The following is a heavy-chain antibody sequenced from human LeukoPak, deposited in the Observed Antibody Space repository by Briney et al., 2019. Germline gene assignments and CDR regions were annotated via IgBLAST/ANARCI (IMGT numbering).Heavy chain of an antibody. Sequence: GGSLTLSCAASGFTFSSYSMNWVRQAPGKGLEWVSSISSSSSYIYYADSVKGRFTISRDNAKNSLYLQMNSLRAEDTAMYYCATRSCGGDCYSGINAFDIWGQGTMVTVSS. CDR3: ATRSCGGDCYSGINAFDI. V-gene: IGHV3-21*01. J-gene: IGHJ3*02. CDR2: ISSSSSYI. CDR1: GFTFSSYS. D-gene: IGHD2-21*02.